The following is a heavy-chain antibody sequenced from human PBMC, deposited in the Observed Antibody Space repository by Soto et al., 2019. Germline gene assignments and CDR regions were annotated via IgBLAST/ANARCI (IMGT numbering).Heavy chain of an antibody. CDR2: IIPMFGRA. J-gene: IGHJ5*02. V-gene: IGHV1-69*02. CDR3: ARVGDQPYNWSDP. Sequence: QVQLVQSGAEVLKPGSSVKVSCKASGGTFSSYTISWVRQAPGQGLEWMGRIIPMFGRANYAQKFQGRVTITADTSTRTAFMELSSLRFEDTAVYYCARVGDQPYNWSDPWGQGTLVTVSS. CDR1: GGTFSSYT. D-gene: IGHD2-2*01.